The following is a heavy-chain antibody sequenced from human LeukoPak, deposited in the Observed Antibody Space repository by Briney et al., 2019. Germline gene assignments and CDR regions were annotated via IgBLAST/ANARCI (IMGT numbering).Heavy chain of an antibody. Sequence: GGSLRLSCAASGFTFSNAWMNWVRQAPGKGLEWVGRIKSKTDGGTTDYAALVKGRFTISRDDSKNTLYLQMNSLKTEDTAVYYCTTQASYYYDSSGIRPDYWGQGTLVTVSS. CDR2: IKSKTDGGTT. CDR3: TTQASYYYDSSGIRPDY. J-gene: IGHJ4*02. D-gene: IGHD3-22*01. V-gene: IGHV3-15*07. CDR1: GFTFSNAW.